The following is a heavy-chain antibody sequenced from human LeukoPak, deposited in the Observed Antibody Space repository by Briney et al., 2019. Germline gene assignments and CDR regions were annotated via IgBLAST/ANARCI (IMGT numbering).Heavy chain of an antibody. CDR1: GYTFTGYY. CDR2: INPNSGGT. J-gene: IGHJ4*02. V-gene: IGHV1-2*02. Sequence: ASVKVSCKASGYTFTGYYMHWVRQAPGQGLEWMGWINPNSGGTNYAQKFQGRVTMTKDTSISTAYMELSRLRSDDTAVYYCARVGGNYYGSGSYGYWGQGTLVTVSS. CDR3: ARVGGNYYGSGSYGY. D-gene: IGHD3-10*01.